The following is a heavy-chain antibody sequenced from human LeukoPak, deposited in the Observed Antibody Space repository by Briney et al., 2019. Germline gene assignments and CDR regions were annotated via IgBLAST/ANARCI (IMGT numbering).Heavy chain of an antibody. CDR1: GGSISSYY. D-gene: IGHD3-10*01. V-gene: IGHV4-59*08. CDR2: IYYSGST. Sequence: SETLSHTCTVSGGSISSYYWSWIRQPPGKGLEWIGCIYYSGSTNYNPSLKSRVTISVDTSKNQFSLKLSSVTAADTAVYYCARHHYLYYYSAFDIWGQGTMVTVSS. CDR3: ARHHYLYYYSAFDI. J-gene: IGHJ3*02.